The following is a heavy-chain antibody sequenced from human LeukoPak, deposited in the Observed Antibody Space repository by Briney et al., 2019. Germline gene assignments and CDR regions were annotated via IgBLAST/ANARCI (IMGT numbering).Heavy chain of an antibody. CDR3: ARAPGIAAAGTVFDF. Sequence: PGGSLRLSCAASGFTFSSYAMHWVRQAPVKGLEWVAVISYDGTNTYYADSVKGRFTISRDNSKNTLYLQMNSLRVEGTAVYYCARAPGIAAAGTVFDFWGQGTLVTVSS. CDR1: GFTFSSYA. D-gene: IGHD6-13*01. J-gene: IGHJ4*02. CDR2: ISYDGTNT. V-gene: IGHV3-30-3*01.